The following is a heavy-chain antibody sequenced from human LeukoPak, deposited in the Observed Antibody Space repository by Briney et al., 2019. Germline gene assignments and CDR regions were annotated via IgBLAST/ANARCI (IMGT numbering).Heavy chain of an antibody. CDR2: ISGSGGST. CDR3: AKDPGGSYLDYYFYFGRGV. D-gene: IGHD1-26*01. V-gene: IGHV3-23*01. J-gene: IGHJ6*02. CDR1: GFTFSSYA. Sequence: GGSLRLSCAVSGFTFSSYAMSWVRQAPGKGLEWVSSISGSGGSTYYADSVKGRFTISRDNSKNTLYLQMNSLRVEDTAVYYCAKDPGGSYLDYYFYFGRGVWGQGTTVTVSS.